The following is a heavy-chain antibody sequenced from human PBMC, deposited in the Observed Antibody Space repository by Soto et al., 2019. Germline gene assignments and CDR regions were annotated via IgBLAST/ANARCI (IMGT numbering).Heavy chain of an antibody. D-gene: IGHD2-15*01. CDR3: AQTEDGGRSRTPAGWFDA. CDR1: GFSLSNAGMG. CDR2: IFSNDER. V-gene: IGHV2-26*01. J-gene: IGHJ5*02. Sequence: QVTLKESGPVLVKPTETLTLTCTVSGFSLSNAGMGVSGIHQPPGKALEWLAHIFSNDERRFSTSLKNRLTISKDTFNSQVVLIMTNMDPVDTATYYCAQTEDGGRSRTPAGWFDAWGQGTLVTVSS.